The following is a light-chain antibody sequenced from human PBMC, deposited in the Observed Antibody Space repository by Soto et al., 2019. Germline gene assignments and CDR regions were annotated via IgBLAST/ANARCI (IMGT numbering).Light chain of an antibody. V-gene: IGKV3-20*01. CDR3: QQYASSPLT. CDR2: DAS. CDR1: QSVTSSY. Sequence: EIVLTQSPGTLSLSPGEGATLSCRASQSVTSSYLAWYQQKRGQAPRLLMYDASSRATGIPDRFSGSGSGTDFTLTISRLEPGDFAVYFCQQYASSPLTFGGGTKVEIK. J-gene: IGKJ4*01.